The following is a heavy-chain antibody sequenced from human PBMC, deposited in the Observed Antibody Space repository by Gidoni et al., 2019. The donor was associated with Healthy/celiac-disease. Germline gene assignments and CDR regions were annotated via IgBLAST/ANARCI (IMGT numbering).Heavy chain of an antibody. J-gene: IGHJ4*02. CDR1: GGSFSGYY. CDR3: ARGPFVVVPAADLPLPYYFDY. D-gene: IGHD2-2*01. V-gene: IGHV4-34*01. Sequence: QVQLQQWGAGLLKPSETLSLTCAVYGGSFSGYYWSCIRQPPGKGLEWIGEINHSGSTNYNPSLKSRVTISVDTSKKQFSLKLSSVTAADTAVYYCARGPFVVVPAADLPLPYYFDYWGQGTLVTVSS. CDR2: INHSGST.